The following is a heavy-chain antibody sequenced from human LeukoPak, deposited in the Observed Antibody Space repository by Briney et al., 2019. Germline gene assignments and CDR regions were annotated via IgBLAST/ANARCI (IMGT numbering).Heavy chain of an antibody. J-gene: IGHJ4*02. Sequence: PGGSLRLSCAASGFSFSSYSTNWVRQAPGKGLEWVSYISSSSSTTYYADSVKGRFTISRDNAKNSLYLQMNSLRAEDTAVYYCARDTDYYDSSGYYLHWGQGTLVTVSS. D-gene: IGHD3-22*01. CDR3: ARDTDYYDSSGYYLH. V-gene: IGHV3-48*04. CDR1: GFSFSSYS. CDR2: ISSSSSTT.